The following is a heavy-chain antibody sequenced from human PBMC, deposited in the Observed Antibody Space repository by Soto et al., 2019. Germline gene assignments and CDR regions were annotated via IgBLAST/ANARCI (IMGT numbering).Heavy chain of an antibody. J-gene: IGHJ4*02. CDR1: GFSVTASN. D-gene: IGHD3-16*01. CDR2: IFGADET. Sequence: EVHLVETGGDLIQPGGSLRLSCAASGFSVTASNMNRVRQAPGKGLEWVSVIFGADETYYADSVRGRFTISRDNSKNTVYLQMDSLRTEDTALYYCARGGFDWGQGTLVTVSS. V-gene: IGHV3-53*02. CDR3: ARGGFD.